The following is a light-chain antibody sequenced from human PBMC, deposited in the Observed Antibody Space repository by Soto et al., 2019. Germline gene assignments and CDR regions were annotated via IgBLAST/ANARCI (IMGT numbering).Light chain of an antibody. CDR3: QQYWSSPPWTWT. V-gene: IGKV3-20*01. Sequence: EIVLTQSPGTLSLSPGERATLSCRASQSVSSSYLAWYQQKPGQAPRLLIYGASSRATGIPDRFSGRGSGTEFALTISRLEPEDFAVYYCQQYWSSPPWTWTCGRVMKVVVK. CDR1: QSVSSSY. J-gene: IGKJ1*01. CDR2: GAS.